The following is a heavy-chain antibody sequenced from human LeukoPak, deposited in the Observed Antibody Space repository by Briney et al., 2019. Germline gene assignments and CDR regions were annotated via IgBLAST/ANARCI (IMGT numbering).Heavy chain of an antibody. J-gene: IGHJ4*02. V-gene: IGHV4-59*12. CDR1: GGSISSYY. CDR2: IYYSGST. D-gene: IGHD3-10*01. Sequence: PSETLSLTCTVSGGSISSYYWSWIRQPPGKGLEWIGYIYYSGSTNYNPSLKSRVTISVDTSKNQFSLKLSSVTAADTAVYYCARGARYYYGSGSPPATYWGQGTLVTVSS. CDR3: ARGARYYYGSGSPPATY.